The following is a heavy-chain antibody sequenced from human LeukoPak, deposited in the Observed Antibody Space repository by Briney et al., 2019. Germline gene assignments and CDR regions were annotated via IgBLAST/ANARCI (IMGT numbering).Heavy chain of an antibody. J-gene: IGHJ4*02. CDR1: GFPFSSYE. V-gene: IGHV3-48*03. D-gene: IGHD6-19*01. Sequence: GGSLRLFCAASGFPFSSYEMQWVREARGKALEWVSYISSSGSTIYYADSVKGRFTISRDNAKNSLYLQTNSLRAEDTAVYYCARDRTDSSGWYVSSQYYFDYWGQGTLVTVSS. CDR2: ISSSGSTI. CDR3: ARDRTDSSGWYVSSQYYFDY.